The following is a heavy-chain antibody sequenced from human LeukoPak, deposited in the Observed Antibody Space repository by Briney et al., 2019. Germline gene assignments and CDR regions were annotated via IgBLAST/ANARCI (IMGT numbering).Heavy chain of an antibody. D-gene: IGHD2-15*01. CDR2: INPNSGGT. CDR3: ARAQGFVVVVAATHYYYGMDV. CDR1: GYTFTGYY. Sequence: ASVKVSCKASGYTFTGYYMHWVRQAPGQGLEWMGWINPNSGGTNYAQKFQGRVTMTRDTSIRTAYMELSRLRSDDTAVYYCARAQGFVVVVAATHYYYGMDVWGQGTTVTVSS. V-gene: IGHV1-2*02. J-gene: IGHJ6*02.